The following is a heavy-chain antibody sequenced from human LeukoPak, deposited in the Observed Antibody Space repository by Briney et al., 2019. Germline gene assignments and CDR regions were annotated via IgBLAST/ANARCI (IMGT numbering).Heavy chain of an antibody. Sequence: GGSLRLSCAASGFTFSNAWMSWVRQAPGKGLEWVGRIKRKSDGGTTDYAAPVKGRFTISRDDSKNTLYLQMNSLKTEDTALYYCTKEDYGNYVSPHWGQGTLVTVSS. D-gene: IGHD4-11*01. J-gene: IGHJ4*02. CDR1: GFTFSNAW. V-gene: IGHV3-15*01. CDR2: IKRKSDGGTT. CDR3: TKEDYGNYVSPH.